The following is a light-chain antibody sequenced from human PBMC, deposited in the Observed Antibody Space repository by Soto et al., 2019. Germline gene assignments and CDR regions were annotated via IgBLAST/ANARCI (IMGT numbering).Light chain of an antibody. CDR1: SSNIGNNY. Sequence: QSALTQPPSVSAAPGQKVTISCSGSSSNIGNNYVSWYQQLPGTAPKLLIYDNNKRPSGIPDRFSGSKSGTSATLGITGLQTGDEADYYCGTWDSSLSVVVSGGGTKLTVL. CDR3: GTWDSSLSVVV. CDR2: DNN. V-gene: IGLV1-51*01. J-gene: IGLJ2*01.